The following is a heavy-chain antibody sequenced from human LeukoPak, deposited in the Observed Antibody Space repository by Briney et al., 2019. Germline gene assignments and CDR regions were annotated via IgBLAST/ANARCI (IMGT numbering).Heavy chain of an antibody. V-gene: IGHV1-2*06. J-gene: IGHJ3*02. Sequence: ASVKVTCKASGYTFTGYYIHWVRQAPGQGLEWMGRINPNNGGTNYAQKFQGRVTMTRDMSMSTAYMELSRLRSVDTAVYYCAGEDNSSGYRPFDIWGQGTMVTVPS. CDR2: INPNNGGT. D-gene: IGHD3-22*01. CDR1: GYTFTGYY. CDR3: AGEDNSSGYRPFDI.